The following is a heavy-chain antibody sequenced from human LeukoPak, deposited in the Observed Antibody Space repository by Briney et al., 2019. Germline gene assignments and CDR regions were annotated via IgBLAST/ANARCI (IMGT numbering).Heavy chain of an antibody. CDR2: IYSSGST. CDR1: GGSISSYY. D-gene: IGHD2-2*01. CDR3: ARTYSTSSNFDY. V-gene: IGHV4-4*09. Sequence: SETLSLICTVSGGSISSYYWSWIRQPPGKGLEWIGYIYSSGSTNYNPSLKSRVTISVDTSKGQFSLKLSSVTAADTALYYCARTYSTSSNFDYWGQGTLVTVSS. J-gene: IGHJ4*02.